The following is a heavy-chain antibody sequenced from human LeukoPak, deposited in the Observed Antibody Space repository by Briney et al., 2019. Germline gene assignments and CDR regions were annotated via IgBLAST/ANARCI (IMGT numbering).Heavy chain of an antibody. V-gene: IGHV3-30*02. J-gene: IGHJ4*02. CDR2: IRNDGGNK. CDR3: AKEGDIVVVPAASFDY. D-gene: IGHD2-2*01. Sequence: GGSLRLSCAASAFTFSSYGMHWVRQAPGKGLEWVAFIRNDGGNKYYADSVKGRFTISRDNSKNTLYLQMNSLRAEDTAVYYCAKEGDIVVVPAASFDYWGQGTLVTVSS. CDR1: AFTFSSYG.